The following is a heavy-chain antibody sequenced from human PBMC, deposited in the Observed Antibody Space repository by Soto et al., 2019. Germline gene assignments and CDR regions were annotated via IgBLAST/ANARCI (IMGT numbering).Heavy chain of an antibody. D-gene: IGHD3-10*01. CDR1: GASFLGCQ. Sequence: ASETLSLTCAVYGASFLGCQWTWIRQTPGQGLEWIGEINDSGNINYNPSLKSRVTISLDTPKKQISLKLSSVTAADSAVYYCARGLIVWFGELSRRGGHYYYMDVWGKGTTVT. J-gene: IGHJ6*03. CDR3: ARGLIVWFGELSRRGGHYYYMDV. CDR2: INDSGNI. V-gene: IGHV4-34*01.